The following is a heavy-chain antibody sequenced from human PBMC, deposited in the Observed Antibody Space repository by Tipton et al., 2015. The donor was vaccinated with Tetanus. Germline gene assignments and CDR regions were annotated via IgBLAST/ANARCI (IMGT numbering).Heavy chain of an antibody. CDR2: IYYSGST. Sequence: TLSLTCTVSGGSISSSSYYWGWIRQPSGKGLEWIGSIYYSGSTYYNPSLKSRVTISVDTSKNQFSLKLSSVTAADTAVYYCARQGHYYDSSGYSNRIPGWFDPWGQGTLVTVSS. D-gene: IGHD3-22*01. V-gene: IGHV4-39*01. J-gene: IGHJ5*02. CDR3: ARQGHYYDSSGYSNRIPGWFDP. CDR1: GGSISSSSYY.